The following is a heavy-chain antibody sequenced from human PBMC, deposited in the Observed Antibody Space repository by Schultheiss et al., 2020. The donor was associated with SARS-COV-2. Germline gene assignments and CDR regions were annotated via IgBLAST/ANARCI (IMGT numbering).Heavy chain of an antibody. J-gene: IGHJ4*02. CDR2: ISYDGSNK. CDR1: GFTFSSYG. V-gene: IGHV3-30*18. Sequence: GGSLRLSCAASGFTFSSYGMHWVRQAPGKGLEWVAVISYDGSNKYYADSVKGRFTISRDNSKNTLYLQMNSLRAEDTAVYYCAKDLYISPHLGDYVYWGQGTLVTVSS. D-gene: IGHD4-17*01. CDR3: AKDLYISPHLGDYVY.